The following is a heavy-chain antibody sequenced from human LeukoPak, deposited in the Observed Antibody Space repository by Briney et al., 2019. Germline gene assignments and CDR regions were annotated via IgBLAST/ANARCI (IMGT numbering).Heavy chain of an antibody. CDR2: ISGSGGIT. V-gene: IGHV3-23*01. CDR1: GFTSSSYA. Sequence: PGGSLRLSCAASGFTSSSYAMSWVRQAPGKGLEWVSAISGSGGITYYAVSVKGRFTISRDNTKNTLYLQMNSLRAEDTAVYYCAKGPYYYDSSGYSRRWFDPWGQGTPVTVSS. J-gene: IGHJ5*02. D-gene: IGHD3-22*01. CDR3: AKGPYYYDSSGYSRRWFDP.